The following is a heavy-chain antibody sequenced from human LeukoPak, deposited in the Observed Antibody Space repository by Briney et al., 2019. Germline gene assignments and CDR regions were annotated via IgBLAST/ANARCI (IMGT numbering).Heavy chain of an antibody. CDR3: AREGVPTAVGYYYYYYMDV. CDR1: GFTFSSYW. D-gene: IGHD2-2*01. Sequence: PGGSLRLSCAASGFTFSSYWLSWVRQAPGKGLEWVANIKQDGSEKYYVDSVKGRFTISRDNAKNSLYLQMNNLRAEDTAVYYCAREGVPTAVGYYYYYYMDVWGKGTTVTVSS. J-gene: IGHJ6*03. V-gene: IGHV3-7*01. CDR2: IKQDGSEK.